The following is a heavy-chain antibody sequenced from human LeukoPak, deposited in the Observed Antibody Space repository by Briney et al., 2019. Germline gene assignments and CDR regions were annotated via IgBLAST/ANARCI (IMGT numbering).Heavy chain of an antibody. J-gene: IGHJ4*02. CDR3: ARAGGFGELLVGY. Sequence: PSETLSLTCTVSGGSISSSGYYWGWIRQPPGKGLEWIGSIYYSGSTYYSPSLKSRVTISVDTSRNQFSLKLTSVTAADTAMYYCARAGGFGELLVGYWGQGALVTVSS. CDR1: GGSISSSGYY. D-gene: IGHD3-10*01. CDR2: IYYSGST. V-gene: IGHV4-39*07.